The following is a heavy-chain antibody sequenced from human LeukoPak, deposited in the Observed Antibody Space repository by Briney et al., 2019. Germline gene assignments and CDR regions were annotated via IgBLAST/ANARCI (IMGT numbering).Heavy chain of an antibody. D-gene: IGHD3-3*01. CDR2: IDPNSGGT. CDR3: ASRLQFLEWFDAFDI. V-gene: IGHV1-2*02. CDR1: GYTFTGYY. J-gene: IGHJ3*02. Sequence: ASVKVSCKASGYTFTGYYMHWVRQAPGQGLEWMGWIDPNSGGTNYAHKFQGRVTMTRDTSISTAYVELSRLRTDDTAVYYCASRLQFLEWFDAFDIWGQGTMVIVSS.